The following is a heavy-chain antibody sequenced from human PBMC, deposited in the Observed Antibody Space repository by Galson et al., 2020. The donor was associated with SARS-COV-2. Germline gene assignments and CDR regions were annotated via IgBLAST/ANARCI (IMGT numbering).Heavy chain of an antibody. V-gene: IGHV2-5*02. J-gene: IGHJ5*02. CDR1: GFSLSTSGVG. CDR2: IYWDDDK. Sequence: SGPTLVKPTQTLTLTCTFSGFSLSTSGVGVGWIRQPPGKALEWLALIYWDDDKRYSPSLKSRLTITKDTSKNQVVLTMTNMDPVDTATYYCAHGLAAPRKNWFDPWGQGTLVTVSS. CDR3: AHGLAAPRKNWFDP. D-gene: IGHD6-6*01.